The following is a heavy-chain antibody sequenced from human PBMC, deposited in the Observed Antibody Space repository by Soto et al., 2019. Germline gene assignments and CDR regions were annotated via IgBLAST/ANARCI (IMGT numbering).Heavy chain of an antibody. CDR3: ARDNDRPQLGGNYYYILDV. CDR2: IMPIFRTP. CDR1: GGTFRNSA. Sequence: QVQLEQSGAEVKKPGSSVKVSCKASGGTFRNSAISWVRQAPGQGLEWMGGIMPIFRTPDYAQKFQGRVTITADESTTTAYMEVSGLRSDDTAVYSCARDNDRPQLGGNYYYILDVWGQGTTVTVSS. J-gene: IGHJ6*02. V-gene: IGHV1-69*12. D-gene: IGHD1-1*01.